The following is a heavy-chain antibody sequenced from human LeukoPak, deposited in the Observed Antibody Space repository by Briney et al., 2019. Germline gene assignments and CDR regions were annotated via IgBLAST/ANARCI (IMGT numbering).Heavy chain of an antibody. CDR2: INPGGSSI. V-gene: IGHV3-74*01. D-gene: IGHD1-14*01. CDR3: ARSNQADDY. Sequence: GGSLRLSCAASGFTFSSYWMHWARQVPGKGLVWVSRINPGGSSIAYADSVKGRFTISRDNAKNTLYLQTDSLRAEDTAVYYCARSNQADDYWGQGTLVTVSS. J-gene: IGHJ4*02. CDR1: GFTFSSYW.